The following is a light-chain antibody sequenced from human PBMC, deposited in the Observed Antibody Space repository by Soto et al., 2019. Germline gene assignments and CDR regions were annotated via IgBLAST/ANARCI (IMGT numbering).Light chain of an antibody. Sequence: EIVLTQSPATLSLSPGERATLSCRASQSVSSDYLAWFQQRPGQAPRLLIFATSRRATDIPDRFSGSGSGTDFTLTISRLEPEDFAVYYCHQYGSSAWTFGQGTKVDIK. J-gene: IGKJ1*01. V-gene: IGKV3-20*01. CDR3: HQYGSSAWT. CDR2: ATS. CDR1: QSVSSDY.